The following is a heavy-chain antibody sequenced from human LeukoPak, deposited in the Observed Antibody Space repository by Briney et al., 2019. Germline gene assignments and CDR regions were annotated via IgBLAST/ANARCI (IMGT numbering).Heavy chain of an antibody. V-gene: IGHV3-74*01. D-gene: IGHD3-22*01. CDR3: ARVPRGYYYDSSGFLDY. CDR1: GFTFSSYW. Sequence: GGSLRLSCAASGFTFSSYWMHWVRQAPGKGLVWVSRINSDGSSTSYADSVKGQFTISRDNAKNTLYLQMNSLRAEDTAVYYCARVPRGYYYDSSGFLDYWGQGTLVTVSS. CDR2: INSDGSST. J-gene: IGHJ4*02.